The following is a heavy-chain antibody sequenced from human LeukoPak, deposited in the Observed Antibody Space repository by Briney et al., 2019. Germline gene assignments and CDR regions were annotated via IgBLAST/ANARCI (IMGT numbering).Heavy chain of an antibody. J-gene: IGHJ4*02. D-gene: IGHD2-15*01. Sequence: PSETLSLTCTVSGGFSSFYYWTWIRQPPGKGLEWIGNIHTSGSTDHSPSLKNRVTMSIDTSKNQFSLRLSSVTAADTAVYYCARPGQSSWWVYFNYWGQGTLVTVSS. V-gene: IGHV4-4*09. CDR3: ARPGQSSWWVYFNY. CDR2: IHTSGST. CDR1: GGFSSFYY.